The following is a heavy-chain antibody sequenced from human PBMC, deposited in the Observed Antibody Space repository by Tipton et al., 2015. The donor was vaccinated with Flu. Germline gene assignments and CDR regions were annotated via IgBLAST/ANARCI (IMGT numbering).Heavy chain of an antibody. D-gene: IGHD6-19*01. V-gene: IGHV3-30*02. CDR2: IRHDESDK. CDR3: AKDGWDTSGWYPFDY. Sequence: SLRLSCAASGLTFSNPWLAWVRQAPGKGLEWVAFIRHDESDKYYADSVKGRFTISRDNSKNALYLLINSLRAEDTAVYYCAKDGWDTSGWYPFDYWGQGTLVTVSS. CDR1: GLTFSNPW. J-gene: IGHJ4*02.